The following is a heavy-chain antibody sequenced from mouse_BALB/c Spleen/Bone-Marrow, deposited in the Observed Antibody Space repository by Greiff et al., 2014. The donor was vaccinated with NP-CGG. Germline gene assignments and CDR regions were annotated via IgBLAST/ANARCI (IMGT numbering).Heavy chain of an antibody. CDR2: INPSTGNT. Sequence: VQLQQSGAELAKPGASVKMSCKASGYTFTIYWIHWVKQRPGQGLEWIGYINPSTGNTEYNHKFRDRATLTADKSSSTPYMQLSSLTSEDSAVYYCARGLRDWYFDVWGAGTTVTVSS. V-gene: IGHV1-7*01. CDR1: GYTFTIYW. J-gene: IGHJ1*01. D-gene: IGHD2-4*01. CDR3: ARGLRDWYFDV.